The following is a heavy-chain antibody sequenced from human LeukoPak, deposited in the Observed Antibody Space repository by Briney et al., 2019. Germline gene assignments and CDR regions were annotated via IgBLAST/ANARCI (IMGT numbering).Heavy chain of an antibody. CDR1: GFTFSGSA. CDR3: TRPLGVYCSGGSCYSN. V-gene: IGHV3-73*01. D-gene: IGHD2-15*01. Sequence: GGSLRLSRAASGFTFSGSAMHWVRQASGKGLGWVGRIRSKANSYATAYAASVKGRFTISRDDSKNTANLQMNSLKTEDTAVYYCTRPLGVYCSGGSCYSNWGQGTLVTVSS. J-gene: IGHJ4*02. CDR2: IRSKANSYAT.